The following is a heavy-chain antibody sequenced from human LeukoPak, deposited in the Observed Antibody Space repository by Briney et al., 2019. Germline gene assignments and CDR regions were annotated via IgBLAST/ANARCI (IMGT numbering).Heavy chain of an antibody. CDR2: INTDGSST. Sequence: GGSLRLSCAASGFTFSSYWIHWVRQVPGKGLVWVSRINTDGSSTSYADSVRGRFTISRDNAKNTLYLQMNSLRAEDTAVYYCARVGYCSTTSCYWRAFDYWGQGTLVTVSS. J-gene: IGHJ4*02. V-gene: IGHV3-74*01. CDR3: ARVGYCSTTSCYWRAFDY. D-gene: IGHD2-2*01. CDR1: GFTFSSYW.